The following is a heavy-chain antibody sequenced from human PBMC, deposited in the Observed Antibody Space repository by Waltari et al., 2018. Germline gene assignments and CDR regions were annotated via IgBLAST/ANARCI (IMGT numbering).Heavy chain of an antibody. CDR3: AQNWNFDY. D-gene: IGHD1-1*01. CDR1: GFTCSNYA. CDR2: ISASGDGT. V-gene: IGHV3-23*01. J-gene: IGHJ4*02. Sequence: EVQLLESGGGLVQPGGSLRLSCAAAGFTCSNYAMSWVRQAPGKWLEWVSVISASGDGTYYADSVKGRFTISRDSSKNTLYLQMNSLRAEDTAIYYCAQNWNFDYWGQGTLFTVSS.